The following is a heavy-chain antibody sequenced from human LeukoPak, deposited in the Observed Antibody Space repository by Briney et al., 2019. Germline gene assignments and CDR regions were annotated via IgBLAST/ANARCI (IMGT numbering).Heavy chain of an antibody. D-gene: IGHD3-22*01. CDR1: SGSISSPNYY. V-gene: IGHV4-61*02. Sequence: SETLSLTCIVSSGSISSPNYYWSWIRQPAGKALEWIGRVYSSGKTDYNASLESRVTISVDTSRNQFSLKLSSVTAADTAVYYCARGVDSSGYQHKGFDPWGQGTLVTVSS. CDR2: VYSSGKT. CDR3: ARGVDSSGYQHKGFDP. J-gene: IGHJ5*02.